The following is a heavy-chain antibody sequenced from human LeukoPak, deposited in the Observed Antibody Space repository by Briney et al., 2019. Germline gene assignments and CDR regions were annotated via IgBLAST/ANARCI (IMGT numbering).Heavy chain of an antibody. D-gene: IGHD1-26*01. V-gene: IGHV3-48*02. Sequence: PGGSLRLSCAASGFTFSSYSMNWVRLAPGKGLEWVSYISSSSSTIYYADSVKGRFTISRDNAKNSLYLQMNSLRDEDAAVYYCARELGRENSGSYYGLDYWGQGTLVTVSS. J-gene: IGHJ4*02. CDR1: GFTFSSYS. CDR2: ISSSSSTI. CDR3: ARELGRENSGSYYGLDY.